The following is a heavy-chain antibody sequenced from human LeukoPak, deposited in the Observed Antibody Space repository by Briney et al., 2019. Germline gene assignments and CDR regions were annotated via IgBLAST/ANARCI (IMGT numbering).Heavy chain of an antibody. CDR1: GGTFNSYA. Sequence: SVKVSCKASGGTFNSYAIYWVRQAPGQGLECMGRIIPIVAIANYAQKFQGRVTITADKSTSTAYLELSSLRSEDTAVYFCARLLGFSRLDVWGQGTTVTVFS. D-gene: IGHD7-27*01. V-gene: IGHV1-69*04. J-gene: IGHJ3*01. CDR2: IIPIVAIA. CDR3: ARLLGFSRLDV.